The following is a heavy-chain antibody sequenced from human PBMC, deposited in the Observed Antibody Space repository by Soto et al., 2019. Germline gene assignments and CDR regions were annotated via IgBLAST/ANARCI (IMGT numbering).Heavy chain of an antibody. CDR2: INHSGST. J-gene: IGHJ5*02. V-gene: IGHV4-34*01. CDR3: ARVKGYSSSWFDP. D-gene: IGHD6-13*01. Sequence: PSETLSLTCAVYGGSFSGYYWSWIRQPPGKGLEWIGEINHSGSTNYNPSLKSRVTISVDTSKNQFSLKLSSVTAADTAVYYCARVKGYSSSWFDPWGQGTLVTVYS. CDR1: GGSFSGYY.